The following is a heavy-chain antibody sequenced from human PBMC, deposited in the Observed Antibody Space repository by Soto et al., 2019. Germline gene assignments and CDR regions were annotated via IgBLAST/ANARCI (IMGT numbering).Heavy chain of an antibody. V-gene: IGHV3-23*01. CDR3: AKVYGDYYHAFPI. CDR2: IISTGGT. D-gene: IGHD4-17*01. J-gene: IGHJ3*02. CDR1: GFTFSSYA. Sequence: GGSLRLSCAASGFTFSSYAMSWVRQAPGKGLEWVSTIISTGGTYYADSVRGRFTISRDNSKNTLYLQMNSLRAEDTAVYYCAKVYGDYYHAFPIWGQGTMVTVSS.